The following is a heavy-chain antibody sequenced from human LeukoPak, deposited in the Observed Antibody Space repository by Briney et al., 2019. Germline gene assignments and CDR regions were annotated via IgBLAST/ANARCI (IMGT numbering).Heavy chain of an antibody. CDR2: IWCDGSNK. CDR3: AKSQTMVRGVIGYFDY. V-gene: IGHV3-33*06. CDR1: GFTFSSYG. D-gene: IGHD3-10*01. Sequence: PGGSLRLSCAASGFTFSSYGMDWVRQAPGKGLEWVAVIWCDGSNKYYADSVKGRFTISRDNSKNTLYLQMNSLRADDTSVYYCAKSQTMVRGVIGYFDYWGQGTLVTVSS. J-gene: IGHJ4*02.